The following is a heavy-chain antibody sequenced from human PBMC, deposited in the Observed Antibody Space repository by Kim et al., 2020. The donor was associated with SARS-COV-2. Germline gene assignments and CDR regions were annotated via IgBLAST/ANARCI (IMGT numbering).Heavy chain of an antibody. D-gene: IGHD1-1*01. CDR1: GDSITSVGFY. CDR3: ARNARRYFGSVDSFNV. Sequence: SETLSLTCTVSGDSITSVGFYWSWLRQYPGKGPEWIGYIFYSGSTSYTPSLKSRIAIPRETSKNQFSLRLISVTAADTAIYYCARNARRYFGSVDSFNVWGQGTLVTVSS. CDR2: IFYSGST. V-gene: IGHV4-31*03. J-gene: IGHJ3*01.